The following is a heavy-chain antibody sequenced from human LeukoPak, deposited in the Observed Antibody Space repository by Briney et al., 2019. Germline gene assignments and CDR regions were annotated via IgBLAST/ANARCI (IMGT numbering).Heavy chain of an antibody. CDR2: IYSTDSDT. CDR1: GSIFTTYW. D-gene: IGHD1-26*01. J-gene: IGHJ3*02. Sequence: GESLKISTMSSGSIFTTYWFGWWRQLPGEGRQWRVSIYSTDSDTIYSPSFQGHVTISADRSLNTAYLQWSSLKASDTAMYYCARQGFSGNYQGDAFESWGQGTMVTVYS. V-gene: IGHV5-51*01. CDR3: ARQGFSGNYQGDAFES.